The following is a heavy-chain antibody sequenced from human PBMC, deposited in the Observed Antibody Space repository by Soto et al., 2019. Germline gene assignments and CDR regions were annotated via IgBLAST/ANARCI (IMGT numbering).Heavy chain of an antibody. Sequence: AGGSLRLSCAASGFTFSSYAMSWVRQAPGKGLEWVSAISGSGGSTYYADSVKGRFTISRDNSKNTLYLQMNSLRAEDTAVYYCAKFLLLDIVVVVAATPFDYWGQGTLVTVSS. CDR3: AKFLLLDIVVVVAATPFDY. V-gene: IGHV3-23*01. J-gene: IGHJ4*02. D-gene: IGHD2-15*01. CDR2: ISGSGGST. CDR1: GFTFSSYA.